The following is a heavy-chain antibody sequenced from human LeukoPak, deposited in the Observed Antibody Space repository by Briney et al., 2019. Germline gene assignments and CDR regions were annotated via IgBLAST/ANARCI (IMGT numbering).Heavy chain of an antibody. CDR2: IYYSGST. J-gene: IGHJ6*03. Sequence: SETLSLTCTVSGRSISSYYRSWVRQPPGKGLEWIGSIYYSGSTNYNPSLKSRVTISVDTSKNQFSLKLSSMTAGDTAVYYCLEQVKNCYYFHDMDVWGKGTPVTVSS. D-gene: IGHD1/OR15-1a*01. CDR3: LEQVKNCYYFHDMDV. CDR1: GRSISSYY. V-gene: IGHV4-59*08.